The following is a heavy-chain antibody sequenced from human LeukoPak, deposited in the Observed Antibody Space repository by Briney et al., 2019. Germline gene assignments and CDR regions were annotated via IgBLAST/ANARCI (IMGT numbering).Heavy chain of an antibody. CDR2: ISDSGGRT. CDR3: AKRGVVIRVILVGFHKEAYYFDS. CDR1: GITLSNYG. Sequence: PGGSLTLSCAVSGITLSNYGMSCVRQAPGKGLEWVAGISDSGGRTNYADSVKGRFTISRDNPKNTLYLQMNSLRAEHTAVYFCAKRGVVIRVILVGFHKEAYYFDSWGQGALVTVSS. D-gene: IGHD3-22*01. V-gene: IGHV3-23*01. J-gene: IGHJ4*02.